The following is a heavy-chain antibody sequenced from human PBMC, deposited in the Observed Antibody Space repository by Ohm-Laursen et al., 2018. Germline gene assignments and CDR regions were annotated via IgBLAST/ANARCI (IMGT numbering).Heavy chain of an antibody. Sequence: TLSLTCTVSGGSISSGGYYWSWIRQHPGKGLEWIGYIYYSGSTYYNPSLKSLVTISVDTSKNQFSLKLSSVTAADTAVYYCARVYGSGSYYSWWFDPWGQGTLVTVSS. J-gene: IGHJ5*02. CDR2: IYYSGST. D-gene: IGHD3-10*01. CDR1: GGSISSGGYY. V-gene: IGHV4-31*01. CDR3: ARVYGSGSYYSWWFDP.